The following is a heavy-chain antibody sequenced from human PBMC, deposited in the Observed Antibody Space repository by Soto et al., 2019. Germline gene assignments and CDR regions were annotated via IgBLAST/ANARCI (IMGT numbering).Heavy chain of an antibody. V-gene: IGHV3-23*01. CDR2: ISGSGGST. CDR3: AKDRGGIVVVPAAIWDY. Sequence: EVQLLESGGGLVQPGGSLRLSCAASGFTFSSYAMSWVRQAPGKGLEWVSAISGSGGSTYYADSVKGRFTISRDNSKNTLYLQMNSLRAEDTAVYYCAKDRGGIVVVPAAIWDYWGQGTLVTVSS. D-gene: IGHD2-2*02. CDR1: GFTFSSYA. J-gene: IGHJ4*02.